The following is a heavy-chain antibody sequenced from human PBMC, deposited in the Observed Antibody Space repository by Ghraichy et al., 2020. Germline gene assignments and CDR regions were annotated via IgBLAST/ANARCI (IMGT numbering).Heavy chain of an antibody. J-gene: IGHJ5*02. CDR1: GFTFSSSW. V-gene: IGHV3-74*01. Sequence: GGSLRLSCAASGFTFSSSWMHWVRQGPGKGLVWVSRITSDGSDTSYADSVKGRFTISRDNATNTLYLQMNSLRVEDTAVYYCGRVSVQGTGGGFDPWGQGTLVTVSS. CDR3: GRVSVQGTGGGFDP. CDR2: ITSDGSDT. D-gene: IGHD1-1*01.